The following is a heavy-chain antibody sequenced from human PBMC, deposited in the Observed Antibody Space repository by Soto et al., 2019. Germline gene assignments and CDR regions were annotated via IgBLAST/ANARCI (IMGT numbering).Heavy chain of an antibody. CDR1: GFTFSGSA. D-gene: IGHD5-18*01. V-gene: IGHV3-73*01. Sequence: EVQLVESGGGLVQPGGSLKLSCAASGFTFSGSAMHWVRQASGKGLEWVGRIRSKANSYATAYAASVKGRFTISRDDSKNTAYLQMNGLKTEDTAVYYCLRGYDYWGQGTLVTVSS. CDR3: LRGYDY. CDR2: IRSKANSYAT. J-gene: IGHJ4*02.